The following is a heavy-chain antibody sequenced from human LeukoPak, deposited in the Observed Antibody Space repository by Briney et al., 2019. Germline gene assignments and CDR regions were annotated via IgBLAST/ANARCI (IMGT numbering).Heavy chain of an antibody. J-gene: IGHJ4*02. CDR2: IYISGST. CDR1: GGSISSASYY. Sequence: SQTLSLTYTVSGGSISSASYYWSWIRQPAGKGLEWIGRIYISGSTNYKSSLKSRVTISVDTSKNQFSLKLSSVTAADTAVYYCAREREGPYGYLDYWGQGTLVTVSS. V-gene: IGHV4-61*02. CDR3: AREREGPYGYLDY. D-gene: IGHD4-17*01.